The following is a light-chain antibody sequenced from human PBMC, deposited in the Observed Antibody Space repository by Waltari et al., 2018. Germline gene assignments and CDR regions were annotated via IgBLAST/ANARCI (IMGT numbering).Light chain of an antibody. CDR2: DAS. J-gene: IGKJ3*01. CDR3: QQRSNWPPRVT. Sequence: EIVLTQSPATLSLSPGERATLSCRASQSVSSYLAWYQQKPGQAPRLLIDDASKRATDIPARFSGSGSGTDFILTISSLEPEDFAVYYCQQRSNWPPRVTFGPGTKVDIK. CDR1: QSVSSY. V-gene: IGKV3-11*01.